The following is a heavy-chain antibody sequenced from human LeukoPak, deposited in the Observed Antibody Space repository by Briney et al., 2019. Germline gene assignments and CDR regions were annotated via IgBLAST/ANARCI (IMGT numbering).Heavy chain of an antibody. Sequence: GRSLRLSCAASGFTFSAYGMHWVRQAPGKGLEWVAVISADGSNKHYADSVKGRFIISRDNSKSTLYLQMNSLRPEDSAVYYCAKGYNWNDSYWGQGTLVTVSS. V-gene: IGHV3-30*18. CDR1: GFTFSAYG. D-gene: IGHD1-1*01. CDR2: ISADGSNK. CDR3: AKGYNWNDSY. J-gene: IGHJ4*02.